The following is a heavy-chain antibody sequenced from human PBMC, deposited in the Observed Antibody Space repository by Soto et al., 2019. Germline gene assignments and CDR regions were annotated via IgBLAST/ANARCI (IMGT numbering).Heavy chain of an antibody. CDR2: IYYSGST. CDR1: SGSISCGGYY. Sequence: SETLSLTCTVSSGSISCGGYYWSWIRQHPGKGLEWIGYIYYSGSTYYNPSLKSRVTISVDTSKNQFSLRLSSVTAADTAVYYCASQRGAIANYYYYGMDVWGQGTTVTVSS. V-gene: IGHV4-31*03. CDR3: ASQRGAIANYYYYGMDV. J-gene: IGHJ6*02. D-gene: IGHD6-13*01.